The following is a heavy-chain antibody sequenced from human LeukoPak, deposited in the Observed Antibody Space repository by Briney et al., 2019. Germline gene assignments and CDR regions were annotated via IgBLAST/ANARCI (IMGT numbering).Heavy chain of an antibody. J-gene: IGHJ6*03. Sequence: SETLSLTCTVSDGSISSHYWSWIRQPPGKGLEWIGYIYYRGSTNYNPSLKSRVTISVDTSKNQFSLKLSSVTAADTAVYYCARDTETRSALNYYYYMDVWGKGTTVTVSS. V-gene: IGHV4-59*11. CDR3: ARDTETRSALNYYYYMDV. CDR2: IYYRGST. CDR1: DGSISSHY. D-gene: IGHD4-17*01.